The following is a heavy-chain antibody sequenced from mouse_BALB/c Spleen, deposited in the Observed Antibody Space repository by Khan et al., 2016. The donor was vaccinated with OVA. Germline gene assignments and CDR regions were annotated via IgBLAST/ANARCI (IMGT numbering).Heavy chain of an antibody. Sequence: QVQLKQSGPEPVRPGASVKISCKGSGYTFTDSGMHWVRQSHAKSLEWIGVISTYYGNTKYNQKFEGRATMTVDKSSSTAYMELARLTSEDSAVYFCARDGITEFAYWGQGTLVTVSA. CDR1: GYTFTDSG. CDR2: ISTYYGNT. J-gene: IGHJ3*01. D-gene: IGHD2-4*01. V-gene: IGHV1S137*01. CDR3: ARDGITEFAY.